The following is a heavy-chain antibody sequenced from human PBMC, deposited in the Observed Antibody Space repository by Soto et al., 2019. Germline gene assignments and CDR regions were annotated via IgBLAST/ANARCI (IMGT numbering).Heavy chain of an antibody. CDR1: GFTFSSYS. Sequence: GGSLRLSCAASGFTFSSYSMNWVRQAPGKGLEWVSSISSTATDIHYADSVKGRFTISRDNAKNSLYLQMNSLRAEDTAVYYCARDPLWLVGTTWGQGTLVTVSS. CDR3: ARDPLWLVGTT. J-gene: IGHJ4*02. CDR2: ISSTATDI. D-gene: IGHD1-26*01. V-gene: IGHV3-21*01.